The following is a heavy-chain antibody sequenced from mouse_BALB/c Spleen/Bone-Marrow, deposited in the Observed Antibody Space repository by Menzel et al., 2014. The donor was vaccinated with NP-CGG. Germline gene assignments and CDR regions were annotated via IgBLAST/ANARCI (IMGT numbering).Heavy chain of an antibody. J-gene: IGHJ3*01. Sequence: EVMLVESGAELVKPGASVKLSCTASGFNIKDTYMHWVKQRPEQGLEWIGRIDLANGNTKYDPEFQGKATITADTSSNTAYLQLSSLTSEDTAVYYCAVYDYEGFAYWGQGTLVTVSA. CDR3: AVYDYEGFAY. CDR1: GFNIKDTY. D-gene: IGHD2-4*01. CDR2: IDLANGNT. V-gene: IGHV14-3*02.